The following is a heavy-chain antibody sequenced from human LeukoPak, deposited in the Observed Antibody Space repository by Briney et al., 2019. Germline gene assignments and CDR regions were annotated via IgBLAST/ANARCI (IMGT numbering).Heavy chain of an antibody. J-gene: IGHJ4*02. Sequence: GGSLRLSCVASGFTFRSHGMHWVRQAPGKGLEWVANIKQDGSEKYYVDSVKGRFTISRDNAKNSLYLQMNSLRAEDTAVYYCATNWGLVDYWGQGTLVTVSS. D-gene: IGHD7-27*01. CDR3: ATNWGLVDY. V-gene: IGHV3-7*01. CDR2: IKQDGSEK. CDR1: GFTFRSHG.